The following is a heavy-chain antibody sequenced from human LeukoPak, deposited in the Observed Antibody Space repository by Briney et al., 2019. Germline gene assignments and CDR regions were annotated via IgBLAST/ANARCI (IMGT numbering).Heavy chain of an antibody. Sequence: TSETLSLTCAVYGVSLSGYYWSWIRQPPGKGLEWIGEINHSGSTNYNPSLKSRVTISVDTSKNQFSLKLSSLTAADPAVYYCARAPPFGVVIDFDYWGQGTLVTVSS. CDR2: INHSGST. V-gene: IGHV4-34*01. CDR3: ARAPPFGVVIDFDY. D-gene: IGHD3-3*01. J-gene: IGHJ4*02. CDR1: GVSLSGYY.